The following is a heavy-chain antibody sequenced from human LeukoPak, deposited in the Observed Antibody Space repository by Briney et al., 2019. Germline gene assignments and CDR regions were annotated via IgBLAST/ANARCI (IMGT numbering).Heavy chain of an antibody. D-gene: IGHD3-22*01. J-gene: IGHJ4*02. V-gene: IGHV3-23*01. CDR2: ITGGDLST. CDR3: ARSRYSSGRGAFDS. CDR1: GFTFSNAW. Sequence: GGSLRLSCAASGFTFSNAWMSWVRQAPGRGLEWVSGITGGDLSTYYADSVKGRFTISRDNSKNTLYLQMNSLRAEDTAVYFCARSRYSSGRGAFDSWGQGTLVTVSS.